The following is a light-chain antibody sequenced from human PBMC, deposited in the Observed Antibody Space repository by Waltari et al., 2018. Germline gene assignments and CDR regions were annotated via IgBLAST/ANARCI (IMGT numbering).Light chain of an antibody. CDR3: QQYYNTPST. CDR1: QSALSSSNNKNY. J-gene: IGKJ3*01. Sequence: DIVMTQSPDSLAVSLGERATFNGTSSQSALSSSNNKNYLAWYQHKPGQPLKLLIYLASIRETGVPDRFSGSGSGTDFTLTINSLQAEDVAVYYCQQYYNTPSTFGPGTKVDIK. V-gene: IGKV4-1*01. CDR2: LAS.